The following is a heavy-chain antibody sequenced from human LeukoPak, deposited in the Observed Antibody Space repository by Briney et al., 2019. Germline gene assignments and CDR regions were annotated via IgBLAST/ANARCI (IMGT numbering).Heavy chain of an antibody. J-gene: IGHJ4*02. CDR1: GYTFTDYR. V-gene: IGHV1-2*02. Sequence: ASVKVSCKASGYTFTDYRMHWVRQAPGQGLEWMGWINPNSGGTNYAQKFQGRVTMTRDTSISTAYMELSRLRSDDTAVYYCATERGYSGYVLHYWGQGTLVTVSS. CDR2: INPNSGGT. D-gene: IGHD5-12*01. CDR3: ATERGYSGYVLHY.